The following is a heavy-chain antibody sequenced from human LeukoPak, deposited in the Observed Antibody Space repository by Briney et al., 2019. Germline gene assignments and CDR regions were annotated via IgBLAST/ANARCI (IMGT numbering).Heavy chain of an antibody. CDR2: IIPIFGTA. CDR1: GGTFSSYA. J-gene: IGHJ4*02. D-gene: IGHD6-13*01. CDR3: ARVGRGIAAAFDY. Sequence: ASVKVSCKASGGTFSSYAISWVRQAPGQGLEWMGGIIPIFGTANYAQKFQGRVTITADKSTSTAYMELSSLRSEDTAVYDCARVGRGIAAAFDYWGRGTLVTVSS. V-gene: IGHV1-69*06.